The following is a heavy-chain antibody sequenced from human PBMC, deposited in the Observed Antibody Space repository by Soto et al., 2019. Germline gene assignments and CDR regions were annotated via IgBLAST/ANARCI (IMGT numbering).Heavy chain of an antibody. V-gene: IGHV1-18*04. CDR3: ATSYDSGFGP. D-gene: IGHD5-12*01. CDR2: IKPDNGNT. J-gene: IGHJ5*02. Sequence: QLQLVQSGGEVKKPGASVRVSCEAYGYPFSKYGISWIRQAPGQGLEWMGWIKPDNGNTDYAQKFQGRVTMTTDTSSNTAYMELRSLRSDDTAVYYCATSYDSGFGPWGQGTLVSVSS. CDR1: GYPFSKYG.